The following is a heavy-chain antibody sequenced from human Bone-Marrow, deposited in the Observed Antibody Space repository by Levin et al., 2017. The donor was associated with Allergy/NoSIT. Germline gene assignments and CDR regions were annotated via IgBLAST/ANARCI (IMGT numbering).Heavy chain of an antibody. CDR2: ISSSGTSK. V-gene: IGHV3-48*03. CDR1: GFTFSSYE. D-gene: IGHD2-21*02. Sequence: SCAASGFTFSSYEMNWVRQAPGKGLEWISYISSSGTSKYYADSVKGRFTISSKNSLYLQMNSLRAEDTAIYYCARDKSSDGVTPDWYFDLWGRGTLVTVSS. J-gene: IGHJ2*01. CDR3: ARDKSSDGVTPDWYFDL.